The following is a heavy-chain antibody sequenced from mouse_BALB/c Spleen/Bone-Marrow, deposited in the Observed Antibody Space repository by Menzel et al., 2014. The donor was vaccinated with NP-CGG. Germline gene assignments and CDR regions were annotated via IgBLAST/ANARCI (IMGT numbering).Heavy chain of an antibody. D-gene: IGHD2-1*01. CDR3: TGYGNYYFDY. J-gene: IGHJ2*01. CDR2: INPSNGGT. CDR1: GYTFTSYY. Sequence: QVQLKESGAELVKPGASVKLSCKASGYTFTSYYMYWVKQRPGQGLEWIGEINPSNGGTNFNEKFKSKATLTVDKSSSTAYMQLSSLTSEDSAVYYCTGYGNYYFDYWGQGTTLTVSS. V-gene: IGHV1S81*02.